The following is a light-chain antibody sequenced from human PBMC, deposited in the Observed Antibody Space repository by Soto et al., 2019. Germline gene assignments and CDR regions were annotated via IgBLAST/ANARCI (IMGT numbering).Light chain of an antibody. V-gene: IGKV3-15*01. CDR3: QQYNNWPRT. CDR1: QSVSSN. Sequence: EIVMTQSPATLSVSPGERATLSCRASQSVSSNLAWYQQKPGQAPRLLIYGASTRATGIPARFSGSGSGTEFPLTISRLPSEYFAVYYCQQYNNWPRTFGQGTKVEIK. J-gene: IGKJ1*01. CDR2: GAS.